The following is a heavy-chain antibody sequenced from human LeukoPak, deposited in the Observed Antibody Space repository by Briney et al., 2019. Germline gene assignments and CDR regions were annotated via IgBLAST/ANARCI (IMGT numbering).Heavy chain of an antibody. CDR3: AKLGDYGY. V-gene: IGHV3-23*01. J-gene: IGHJ4*02. CDR1: GFTFNNYG. D-gene: IGHD4-17*01. CDR2: ISNSGGST. Sequence: GGSLRLSCAASGFTFNNYGMNWVRQASGKGLEWVSTISNSGGSTYYADSVKGRFIISRDNSKNTLYLQMNSLRGEDTAAYYCAKLGDYGYWGQGTLVTVYS.